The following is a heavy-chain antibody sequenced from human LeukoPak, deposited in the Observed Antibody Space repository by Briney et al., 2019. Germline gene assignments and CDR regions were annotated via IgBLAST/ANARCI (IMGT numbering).Heavy chain of an antibody. J-gene: IGHJ4*02. V-gene: IGHV4-59*01. CDR1: GGSLSSYY. D-gene: IGHD6-19*01. Sequence: PSQSLSLTCTVSGGSLSSYYWSWIRQPPGKGLECSGYIYYSGSTNYTPSLKSRVTISVDTSKNQFSLKLSSVTAADTAVYYCARDRRGSGWYSSFDYWAREPWSPSPQ. CDR2: IYYSGST. CDR3: ARDRRGSGWYSSFDY.